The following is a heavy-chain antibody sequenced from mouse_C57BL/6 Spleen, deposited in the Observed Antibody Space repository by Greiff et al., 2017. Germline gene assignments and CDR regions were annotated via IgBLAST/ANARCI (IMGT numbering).Heavy chain of an antibody. CDR3: ARHSNYAMDY. V-gene: IGHV1-82*01. J-gene: IGHJ4*01. CDR1: GYAFSSSW. D-gene: IGHD2-5*01. Sequence: QVQLKESEPELVKPGASVKISCKASGYAFSSSWMNWVKQRPGKGLEWIGRIYPGDGDTNYNGKFKGKATLTADKSSSTAYMQLSSLTSEDSAVYFCARHSNYAMDYWGQGTSVTVSS. CDR2: IYPGDGDT.